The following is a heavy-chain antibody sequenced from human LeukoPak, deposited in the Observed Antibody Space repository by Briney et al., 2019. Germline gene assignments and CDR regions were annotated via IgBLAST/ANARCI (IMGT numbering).Heavy chain of an antibody. J-gene: IGHJ4*02. CDR1: GYTFTGYY. D-gene: IGHD6-25*01. CDR2: INPNSGGT. V-gene: IGHV1-2*02. Sequence: ASVKVSCKASGYTFTGYYMHWVRQAPGQGLEWMGWINPNSGGTNYAQKFQGRVTMTRNTSISTAYMELSSLRSEDTAVYYCARVKRYSSGRPFDYWGQGTLVTVSS. CDR3: ARVKRYSSGRPFDY.